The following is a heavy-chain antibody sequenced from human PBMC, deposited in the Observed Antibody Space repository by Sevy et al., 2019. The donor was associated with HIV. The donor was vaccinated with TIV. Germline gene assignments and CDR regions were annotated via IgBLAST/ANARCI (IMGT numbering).Heavy chain of an antibody. CDR1: GFTFSTYD. D-gene: IGHD3-16*01. Sequence: GGSLRLSCTASGFTFSTYDIHWVRQAPGKGLEWVAIIAHDGNYRYYSDSVRGRFSMSRDNSTNTAYVQMSGLSVEDTAVYYCAKNRPPGGSYFSRHGMDVWGRGTTVTVSS. CDR2: IAHDGNYR. CDR3: AKNRPPGGSYFSRHGMDV. V-gene: IGHV3-30*18. J-gene: IGHJ6*02.